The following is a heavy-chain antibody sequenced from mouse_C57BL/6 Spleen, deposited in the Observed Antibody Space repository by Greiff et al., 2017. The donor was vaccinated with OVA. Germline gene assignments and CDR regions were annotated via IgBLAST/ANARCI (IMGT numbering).Heavy chain of an antibody. Sequence: EVQLQQSGAELVRPGASVKLSCTASGFNIKDYYMHWVKQRPEQGLAWIGRIDPEDGDTDYAPKFQGKATMTADTSSNTAYLQLSSLTSEDTAVYYCSTGKNYGSGYGWCVDVWGTGTTVTVSS. D-gene: IGHD1-1*01. CDR2: IDPEDGDT. J-gene: IGHJ1*03. CDR1: GFNIKDYY. CDR3: STGKNYGSGYGWCVDV. V-gene: IGHV14-1*01.